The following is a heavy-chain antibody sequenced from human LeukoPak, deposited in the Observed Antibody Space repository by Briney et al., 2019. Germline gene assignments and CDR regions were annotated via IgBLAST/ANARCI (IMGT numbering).Heavy chain of an antibody. CDR1: GFTFSSYG. D-gene: IGHD2-2*01. Sequence: GRSLRLSCVASGFTFSSYGMLWVRQAPGKGLEWVAVIWYDGSNKYYADSVKGRFTISRDNSKNTLYLQMNSLRAEDTAVYYCAGDQSLPYCSSTSCYLDYWGQGTLVTVSS. CDR3: AGDQSLPYCSSTSCYLDY. CDR2: IWYDGSNK. V-gene: IGHV3-33*01. J-gene: IGHJ4*02.